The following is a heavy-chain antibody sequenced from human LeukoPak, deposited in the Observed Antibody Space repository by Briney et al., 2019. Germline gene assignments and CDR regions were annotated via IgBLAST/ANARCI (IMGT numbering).Heavy chain of an antibody. V-gene: IGHV1-2*02. J-gene: IGHJ4*02. CDR2: INPNSGGT. D-gene: IGHD6-13*01. CDR1: GYTFTDYY. Sequence: GASVKVSCKASGYTFTDYYMHWVRQAPGQGLEWMGWINPNSGGTNYAQKFQGRVTMTRDTSISTAYMELSRLRSDDTAVFYCAREEVIAAAGPTLDYWGQGALVTVPS. CDR3: AREEVIAAAGPTLDY.